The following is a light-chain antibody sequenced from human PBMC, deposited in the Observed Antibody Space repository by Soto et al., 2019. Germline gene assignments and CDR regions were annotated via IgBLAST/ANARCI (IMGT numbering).Light chain of an antibody. J-gene: IGLJ1*01. CDR2: EVN. V-gene: IGLV2-18*01. Sequence: QSALTQPPSVSGSPGQSVTISCTGTRSDVGSYNRVSWYQQPPGKAPKLLIYEVNSRPWGVPDRFSGSKSGNTASLTISGLQAEDEADYYCSFYTSTYTFVFGTGTKVTVL. CDR3: SFYTSTYTFV. CDR1: RSDVGSYNR.